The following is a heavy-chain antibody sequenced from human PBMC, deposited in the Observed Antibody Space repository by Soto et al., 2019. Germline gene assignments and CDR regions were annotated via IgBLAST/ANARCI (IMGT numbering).Heavy chain of an antibody. V-gene: IGHV1-2*02. Sequence: QVQLVQSGAEVKKPGASVKVSCKTSGYTFTGYFLHWVRQAPGQGLEWMGWINPKSGGTYSAQKFQGRVTMTRDTSISTAYMELSRLKSDDTAVYYCARGGSGGWRGDYGMDVWGQGTTVTVSS. CDR1: GYTFTGYF. CDR3: ARGGSGGWRGDYGMDV. J-gene: IGHJ6*02. CDR2: INPKSGGT. D-gene: IGHD3-10*01.